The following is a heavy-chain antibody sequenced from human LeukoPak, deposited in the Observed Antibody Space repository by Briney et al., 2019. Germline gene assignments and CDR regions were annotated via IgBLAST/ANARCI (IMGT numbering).Heavy chain of an antibody. Sequence: GGSLRLSCAASGFTFNDYAMSWVRQAPGKGLEWVSGISGSGGGTYYADSVKGRFTISRDNSKNTLYLQMNSLRADDTAVYYCARDAGYYFDYWGQGTLVTVSS. J-gene: IGHJ4*02. CDR1: GFTFNDYA. CDR2: ISGSGGGT. CDR3: ARDAGYYFDY. V-gene: IGHV3-23*01.